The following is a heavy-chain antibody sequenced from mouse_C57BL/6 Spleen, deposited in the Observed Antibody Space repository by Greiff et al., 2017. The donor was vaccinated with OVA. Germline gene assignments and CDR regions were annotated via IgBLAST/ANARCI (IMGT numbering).Heavy chain of an antibody. D-gene: IGHD1-1*01. CDR2: IYPGDGDT. CDR1: GYAFSSSW. Sequence: QVQLQQSGPELVKPGASVKISCKASGYAFSSSWMNWVKQRPGKGLEWIGRIYPGDGDTNYNGKIKGKATLTADKSSSTAYMQLSGLTSEDSAVYFCARDGSSLYYFDGRGKGTTLTVSS. V-gene: IGHV1-82*01. CDR3: ARDGSSLYYFDG. J-gene: IGHJ2*01.